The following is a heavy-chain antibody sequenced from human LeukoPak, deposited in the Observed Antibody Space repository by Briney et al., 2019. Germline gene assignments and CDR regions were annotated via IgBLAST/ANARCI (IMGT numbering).Heavy chain of an antibody. J-gene: IGHJ5*02. CDR3: ARVSSTVAPWFDP. Sequence: SETLSLTCTVSGGSITNYYWSWIRQPPGKGLEWIGYIHNSGSSSYNPSLRSRATISMEKAKTQFSLKLTSATPTDTAVYYCARVSSTVAPWFDPWGQGTLVTVSS. CDR1: GGSITNYY. CDR2: IHNSGSS. V-gene: IGHV4-59*01. D-gene: IGHD1-14*01.